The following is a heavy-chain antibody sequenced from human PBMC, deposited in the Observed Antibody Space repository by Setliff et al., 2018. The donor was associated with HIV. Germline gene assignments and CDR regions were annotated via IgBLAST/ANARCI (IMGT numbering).Heavy chain of an antibody. D-gene: IGHD3-9*01. V-gene: IGHV3-20*04. CDR3: AREAYDVLTPHAHIDY. Sequence: GGSLRLSCAASGFTLDDFGMTWVRQRPGKGLEWVSGINWNGAITDYADSVKGRFTISRDNAKNSLHLQMNSLRAEDAAFYYCAREAYDVLTPHAHIDYWGQGVLVTV. CDR2: INWNGAIT. CDR1: GFTLDDFG. J-gene: IGHJ4*02.